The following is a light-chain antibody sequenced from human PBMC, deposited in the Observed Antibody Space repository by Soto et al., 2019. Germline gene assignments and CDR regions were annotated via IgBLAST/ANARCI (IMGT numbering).Light chain of an antibody. Sequence: QSALTQPASVSGSPGQSITISCTGTGSDIGDYNYVSWYQQHPDKAPRLIIYEVDNRPSGVSNRFSGSKSGNTASLTISGLQAEDGADYYCCSYTTSRAYVFGGGTKVTVL. CDR2: EVD. V-gene: IGLV2-14*01. CDR3: CSYTTSRAYV. CDR1: GSDIGDYNY. J-gene: IGLJ1*01.